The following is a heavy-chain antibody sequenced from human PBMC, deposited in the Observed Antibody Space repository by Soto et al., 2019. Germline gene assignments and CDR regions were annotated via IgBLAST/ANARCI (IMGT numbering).Heavy chain of an antibody. CDR3: ARLGDRYYDMLTGFDP. J-gene: IGHJ5*02. CDR2: IIPILGIA. D-gene: IGHD3-9*01. Sequence: QVQLVQSGAEVKKPGSSVKVSCKASGGTFSSYTISWVRQAPGQGLEWMGRIIPILGIANYAQKFQGRVTITADKSTSTAYMELSSLRSEDTAVYYCARLGDRYYDMLTGFDPWGQGTLVTVSS. V-gene: IGHV1-69*02. CDR1: GGTFSSYT.